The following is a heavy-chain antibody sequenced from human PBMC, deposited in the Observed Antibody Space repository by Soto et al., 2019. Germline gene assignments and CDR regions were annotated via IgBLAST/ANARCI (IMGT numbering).Heavy chain of an antibody. CDR1: GGSFSGYY. Sequence: LSLTFAVYGGSFSGYYWSWIRQPPGKGLEWIGEINHSGSTNYNPSLKSRVTISVDTSKDQFSLKLSSVTAADTAVYYCARGRDYDFWSGYNTYGVDYWGQGTLVTVSS. D-gene: IGHD3-3*01. CDR3: ARGRDYDFWSGYNTYGVDY. CDR2: INHSGST. V-gene: IGHV4-34*01. J-gene: IGHJ4*02.